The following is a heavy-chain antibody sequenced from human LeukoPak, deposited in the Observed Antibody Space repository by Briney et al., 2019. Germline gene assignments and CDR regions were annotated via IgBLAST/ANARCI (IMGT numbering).Heavy chain of an antibody. CDR1: EFTFSNYA. CDR2: ISGSGGST. CDR3: AKDATTSHYGSGSCGFDY. J-gene: IGHJ4*02. D-gene: IGHD3-10*01. Sequence: GGSLRLSCAASEFTFSNYAMTWVRQAPGKGLEWVSAISGSGGSTDYADSVKGRFTISRDNSKDTLYLQMNSLRVEDTAVYYCAKDATTSHYGSGSCGFDYWGQGTLVTVSS. V-gene: IGHV3-23*01.